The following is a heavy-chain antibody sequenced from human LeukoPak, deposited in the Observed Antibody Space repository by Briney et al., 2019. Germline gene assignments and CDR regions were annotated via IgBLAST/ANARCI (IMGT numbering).Heavy chain of an antibody. CDR1: GYTFTGYH. J-gene: IGHJ5*02. CDR2: INPNSGGT. Sequence: ASVKVSCKASGYTFTGYHMHWVRQAPGQGLEWMGWINPNSGGTIYAQKFQGRVTMTRDTSISTVYMELSRLRSDDTAVYYCAILRYLEWLENGVDPWGQGTLVTVSS. V-gene: IGHV1-2*02. CDR3: AILRYLEWLENGVDP. D-gene: IGHD3-3*01.